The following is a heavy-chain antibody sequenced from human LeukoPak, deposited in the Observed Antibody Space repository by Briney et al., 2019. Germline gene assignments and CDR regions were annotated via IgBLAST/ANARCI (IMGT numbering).Heavy chain of an antibody. CDR1: GGSISSYY. Sequence: PSETLSLTCTVSGGSISSYYWSWIRQPLGKGLEWIGYIYYSGSTNYNPSLKSRVTISVDTSKNQFSLKLSSVTAADTAVYYCARSRGSGWGRTYYFDYWGQGTLVTVSS. CDR3: ARSRGSGWGRTYYFDY. D-gene: IGHD6-19*01. V-gene: IGHV4-59*01. CDR2: IYYSGST. J-gene: IGHJ4*02.